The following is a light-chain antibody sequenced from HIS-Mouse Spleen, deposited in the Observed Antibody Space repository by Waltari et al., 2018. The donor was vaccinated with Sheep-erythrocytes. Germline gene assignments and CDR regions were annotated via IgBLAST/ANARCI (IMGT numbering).Light chain of an antibody. V-gene: IGLV2-11*01. J-gene: IGLJ1*01. CDR3: CSYAGSYNYV. CDR1: SSDVGGYNY. Sequence: QSALTQPRSVSGSPGQSVTISCTGTSSDVGGYNYVPWYQQHPGKAPKLMIYDVSKRPSWVPDRFSGSKSGNTASLTISGLQAEDEADYYCCSYAGSYNYVFGTGTKVTVL. CDR2: DVS.